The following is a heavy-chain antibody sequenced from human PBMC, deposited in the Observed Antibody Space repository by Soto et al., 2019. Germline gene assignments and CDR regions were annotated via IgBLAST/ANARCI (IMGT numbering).Heavy chain of an antibody. J-gene: IGHJ4*02. Sequence: GGSLRLSCAASGFTFSSYAMSWVRQAPGKGLEWVSAISGSGGSTYYADSVKGRFTISRDNSKNTLYLQMNSLRAEDTAVYYCAGGLEWLLSNYWGQGTLVTVSS. D-gene: IGHD3-3*01. CDR1: GFTFSSYA. V-gene: IGHV3-23*01. CDR3: AGGLEWLLSNY. CDR2: ISGSGGST.